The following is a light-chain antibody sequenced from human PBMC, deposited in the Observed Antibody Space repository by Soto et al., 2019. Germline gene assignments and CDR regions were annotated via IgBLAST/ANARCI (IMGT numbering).Light chain of an antibody. Sequence: EIVRTRSPATLSLSPGERVTLSCRASQSVRSNLAWYQQKPGQAPRLLIYGASTRATGLPARFGGSGSGTDLTLTISSLQSEDFAAYYCQQYNTWPPITFGQGTRLEIK. CDR2: GAS. J-gene: IGKJ5*01. CDR1: QSVRSN. CDR3: QQYNTWPPIT. V-gene: IGKV3-15*01.